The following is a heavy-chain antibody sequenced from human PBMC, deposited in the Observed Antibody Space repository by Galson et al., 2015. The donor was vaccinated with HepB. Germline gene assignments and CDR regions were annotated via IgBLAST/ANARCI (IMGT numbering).Heavy chain of an antibody. Sequence: SLRLSCAASAFTFSKYAMSWVRQSPAKGLEWVATIEHHGSTVYYTKSVKGRFTISRDNSKNTLDLQMNSLRAEDTAIYYCAKDYFERSGWYRDAFDIWGQGTIVTVSS. CDR3: AKDYFERSGWYRDAFDI. CDR1: AFTFSKYA. CDR2: IEHHGSTV. J-gene: IGHJ3*02. V-gene: IGHV3-23*01. D-gene: IGHD6-19*01.